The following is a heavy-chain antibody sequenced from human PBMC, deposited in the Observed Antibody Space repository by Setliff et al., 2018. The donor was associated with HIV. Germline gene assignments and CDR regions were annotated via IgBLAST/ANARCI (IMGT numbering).Heavy chain of an antibody. CDR2: ITHSGRT. J-gene: IGHJ6*03. Sequence: SETLSLTCAVYGGSFSDYYWTWIRQPPGKGLEWIGEITHSGRTNFRPSLRGRVTMSRDTSKNQFSLKLSSVTAADTAVYYCARATATYWYSIPRDYIYHMDVWGEGTTVTVSS. D-gene: IGHD2-8*02. CDR1: GGSFSDYY. CDR3: ARATATYWYSIPRDYIYHMDV. V-gene: IGHV4-34*01.